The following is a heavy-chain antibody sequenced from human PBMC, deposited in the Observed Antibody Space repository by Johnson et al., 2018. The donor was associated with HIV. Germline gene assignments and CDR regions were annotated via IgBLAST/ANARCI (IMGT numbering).Heavy chain of an antibody. Sequence: QVQLVESGGGLVQPGGSLRLSCTASGFTLSLFAMHWVRQAPGKGLEYVSGINSDGGTTEYVDSVKGRFTISRDNARNSVYLQMNSLRAEDTAVYYCARPRPMIVVAKGAFDIWGQGTMVTVSS. CDR3: ARPRPMIVVAKGAFDI. CDR2: INSDGGTT. D-gene: IGHD3-22*01. CDR1: GFTLSLFA. J-gene: IGHJ3*02. V-gene: IGHV3-64*04.